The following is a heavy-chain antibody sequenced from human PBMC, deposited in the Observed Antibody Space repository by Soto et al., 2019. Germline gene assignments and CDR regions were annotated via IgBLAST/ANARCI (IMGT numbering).Heavy chain of an antibody. CDR3: ARVGYCSGGSCYSGGYYGMDV. V-gene: IGHV1-69*13. Sequence: GASVKVSCKAPGGTFSSYAISWVRQAPGQGLEWMGGIIPIFGTANYAQKFQGRVTITADESTSTAYMELSSLRSEDTAVYYCARVGYCSGGSCYSGGYYGMDVWGQGTTVTVSS. CDR1: GGTFSSYA. CDR2: IIPIFGTA. D-gene: IGHD2-15*01. J-gene: IGHJ6*02.